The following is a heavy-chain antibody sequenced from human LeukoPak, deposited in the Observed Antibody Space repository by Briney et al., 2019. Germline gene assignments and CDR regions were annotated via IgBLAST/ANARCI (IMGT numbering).Heavy chain of an antibody. CDR3: ARDRSFDY. Sequence: SQTLSLTCTVSGGSISSGDYYWRWIRQPPGKGLEWIGYIYYSGSTYYNPSLESRVTISVDTSKNQFSLKLSSVTAADTAVYYCARDRSFDYWGQGTLVTVSS. V-gene: IGHV4-30-4*01. CDR1: GGSISSGDYY. J-gene: IGHJ4*02. CDR2: IYYSGST.